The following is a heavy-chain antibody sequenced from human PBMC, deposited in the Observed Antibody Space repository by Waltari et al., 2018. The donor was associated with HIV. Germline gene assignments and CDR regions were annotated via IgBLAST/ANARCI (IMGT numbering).Heavy chain of an antibody. D-gene: IGHD3-3*01. CDR2: VSNDGNST. Sequence: EVKLVESGGRLVQTRGSIRLSCVASGFTFSSYWMHWVRQAPGKGLVWIARVSNDGNSTRYADSVKGRFTISRDNAKNTLFLQMNSLRVEDTAVYFCARSLYYEFWSAYPPDYGGQGTRVTVSS. CDR3: ARSLYYEFWSAYPPDY. V-gene: IGHV3-74*01. J-gene: IGHJ4*02. CDR1: GFTFSSYW.